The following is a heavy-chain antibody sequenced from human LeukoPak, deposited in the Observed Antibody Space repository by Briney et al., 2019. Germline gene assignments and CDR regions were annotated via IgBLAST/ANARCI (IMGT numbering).Heavy chain of an antibody. J-gene: IGHJ4*02. D-gene: IGHD6-6*01. CDR3: ARDKRSSSSPRSDFDY. V-gene: IGHV1-2*02. CDR2: INPNSGGT. Sequence: ASVKVFCKASGYTFTGYYMHWVRQVPGQGLEWMGWINPNSGGTNYAQKFQGRVTMTRDTSISTAYMELSRLRSDDTAVYYCARDKRSSSSPRSDFDYWGQGTLVTVSS. CDR1: GYTFTGYY.